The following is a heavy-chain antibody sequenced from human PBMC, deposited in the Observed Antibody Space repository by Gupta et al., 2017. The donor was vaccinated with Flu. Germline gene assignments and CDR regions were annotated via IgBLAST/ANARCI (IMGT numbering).Heavy chain of an antibody. D-gene: IGHD4-17*01. Sequence: EVQLVESGGGLVKPGGSLRLSCAASGFTFSSYSMNWVRQAPGKGLELVSSISSSSSYIYYADSVKGRFTISRDNAKNSLYLQMNSLRAEDTAVYYCARDRDYGDYFIPLDYWGQGTLVTVSS. CDR3: ARDRDYGDYFIPLDY. J-gene: IGHJ4*02. CDR1: GFTFSSYS. CDR2: ISSSSSYI. V-gene: IGHV3-21*01.